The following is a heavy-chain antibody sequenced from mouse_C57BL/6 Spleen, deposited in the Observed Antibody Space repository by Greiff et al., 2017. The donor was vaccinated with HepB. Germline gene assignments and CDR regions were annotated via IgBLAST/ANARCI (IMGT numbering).Heavy chain of an antibody. Sequence: VQLQQSGAELVKPGASVKLSCKASGYTFTSYWMQWVKQRPGQGLEWIGEIDPSDSYTNYNQKFKGKATLTVDTSSSTAYMQLSSLTSEDSAVYYCARPYYSNYVGYWGQGTTLTVSS. CDR3: ARPYYSNYVGY. J-gene: IGHJ2*01. CDR1: GYTFTSYW. V-gene: IGHV1-50*01. CDR2: IDPSDSYT. D-gene: IGHD2-5*01.